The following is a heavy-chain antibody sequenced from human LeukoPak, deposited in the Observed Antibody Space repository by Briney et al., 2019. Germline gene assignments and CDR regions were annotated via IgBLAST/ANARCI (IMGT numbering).Heavy chain of an antibody. CDR1: GFTVSSNY. CDR3: ARAPSELRYFDWSLGY. CDR2: IYSGGST. Sequence: GGSLRLSCAASGFTVSSNYMSWVRQAPGKGLEWVSVIYSGGSTYYADSVKGRFTISRDNSKNTLYLQTNSLRAEDTAVYYCARAPSELRYFDWSLGYWGQGTLVTVSS. J-gene: IGHJ4*02. V-gene: IGHV3-66*02. D-gene: IGHD3-9*01.